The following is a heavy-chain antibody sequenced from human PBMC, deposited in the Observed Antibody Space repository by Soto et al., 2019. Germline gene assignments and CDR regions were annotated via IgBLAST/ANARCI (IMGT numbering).Heavy chain of an antibody. CDR3: ARLNIYAGTSDY. V-gene: IGHV4-39*01. CDR1: GGSISSSSYY. J-gene: IGHJ4*02. CDR2: IYYSGST. D-gene: IGHD1-26*01. Sequence: SETLSLTCTVSGGSISSSSYYWGWIRQPPGKGLEWIGSIYYSGSTYYNPSLKSRVTISVDTSKNQFSLKRSSVTAADTAVYYCARLNIYAGTSDYWGQGTLVTVSS.